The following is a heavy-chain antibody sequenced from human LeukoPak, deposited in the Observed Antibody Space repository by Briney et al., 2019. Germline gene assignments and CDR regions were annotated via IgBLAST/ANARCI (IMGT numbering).Heavy chain of an antibody. V-gene: IGHV3-7*03. CDR2: IKPDGSEK. J-gene: IGHJ4*02. Sequence: PGGSLGLSCAASGFTFSDTLMTWVSQAPGKGLEWVATIKPDGSEKDYVDSVRGRFTISRVNAENSLYLQMNSLRAEDTAVYHCTKGGYSTSWYWIYWGQGTLVTVSS. CDR1: GFTFSDTL. D-gene: IGHD6-13*01. CDR3: TKGGYSTSWYWIY.